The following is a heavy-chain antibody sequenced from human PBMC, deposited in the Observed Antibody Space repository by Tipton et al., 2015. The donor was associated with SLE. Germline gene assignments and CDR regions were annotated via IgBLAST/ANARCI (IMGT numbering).Heavy chain of an antibody. CDR3: ARDRSYGPWFDP. J-gene: IGHJ5*02. V-gene: IGHV4-59*12. CDR2: IYYSGST. Sequence: TLSLTCTVSGGSISSYYWSWIRQPPGKGLEWIGYIYYSGSTNYNPSLKSRVTISVDTSRNQFSLQVTSVTAADTAVYYCARDRSYGPWFDPWGQGMLVTVSS. D-gene: IGHD3-10*01. CDR1: GGSISSYY.